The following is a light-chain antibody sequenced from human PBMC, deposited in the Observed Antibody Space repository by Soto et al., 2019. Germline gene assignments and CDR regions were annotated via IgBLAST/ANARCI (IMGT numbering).Light chain of an antibody. V-gene: IGLV1-44*01. CDR3: ESWDDSLKGPV. Sequence: QSALTQPTSASGTPGRWVTISCSGSSSNIGSNTVNWYQQLPGTAPKLLIYSNSQRPSGVPDRFSGSKSGTSASLAISGLQSEDEAEYYCESWDDSLKGPVFGGGTKLTVL. CDR1: SSNIGSNT. J-gene: IGLJ3*02. CDR2: SNS.